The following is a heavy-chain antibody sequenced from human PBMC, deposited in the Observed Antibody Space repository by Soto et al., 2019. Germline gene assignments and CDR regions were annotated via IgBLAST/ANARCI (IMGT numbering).Heavy chain of an antibody. CDR3: ARGDGSRTICYIWDNWFDP. CDR1: GGSISSYY. J-gene: IGHJ5*02. CDR2: IYYSGRT. D-gene: IGHD2-2*02. Sequence: QVQLQESGPGLVKPSETLSLTCTVSGGSISSYYWSWIRQPPGKGLEWIGYIYYSGRTNYNPSLKRRGTITVDTSKNQSSLKLSSVTAADTAVYYCARGDGSRTICYIWDNWFDPWGQGTLVTVSS. V-gene: IGHV4-59*01.